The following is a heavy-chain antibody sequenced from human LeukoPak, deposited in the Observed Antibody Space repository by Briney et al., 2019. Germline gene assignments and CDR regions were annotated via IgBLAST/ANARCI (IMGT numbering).Heavy chain of an antibody. J-gene: IGHJ4*02. Sequence: GGSLRLSCTASGFTFGDYAMSWFRQAPGKGLEWVGFIRGKAYGGTTEYAASVKGRFTISRDDSKSIAYLQMNSLKTEDTAVYYCTGYSYGWRDYWGQGTLVTVSS. CDR1: GFTFGDYA. D-gene: IGHD5-18*01. CDR2: IRGKAYGGTT. CDR3: TGYSYGWRDY. V-gene: IGHV3-49*03.